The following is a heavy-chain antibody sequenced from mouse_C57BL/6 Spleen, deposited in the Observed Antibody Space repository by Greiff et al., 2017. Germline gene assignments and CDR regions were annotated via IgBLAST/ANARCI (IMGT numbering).Heavy chain of an antibody. CDR1: GFTFSDYY. J-gene: IGHJ2*01. D-gene: IGHD2-4*01. CDR2: INYDGSST. Sequence: EVHLVESEGGLVQPGSSMKLSCTASGFTFSDYYMAWVRQVPEKGLEWVANINYDGSSTYYLDSLKSRFIISRDNAKNILYLQMSSLKSEDTATYYCARENYDYDDDGYYFDYWGQGTTLTVSS. V-gene: IGHV5-16*01. CDR3: ARENYDYDDDGYYFDY.